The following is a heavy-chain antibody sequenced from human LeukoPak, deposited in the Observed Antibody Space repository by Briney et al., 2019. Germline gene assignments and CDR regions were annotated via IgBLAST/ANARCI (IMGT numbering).Heavy chain of an antibody. CDR1: GDSVSSNRSA. CDR3: ARGGYSSSWCFDY. D-gene: IGHD6-13*01. CDR2: TYYRSRWYN. J-gene: IGHJ4*02. Sequence: SQTLSLTCVISGDSVSSNRSAWNWIRQSPSRGLEWLGRTYYRSRWYNDYALSVKSRITINPDTSKNQFSLQLNSVTAEDTAVYYCARGGYSSSWCFDYWGQGSLVTVSS. V-gene: IGHV6-1*01.